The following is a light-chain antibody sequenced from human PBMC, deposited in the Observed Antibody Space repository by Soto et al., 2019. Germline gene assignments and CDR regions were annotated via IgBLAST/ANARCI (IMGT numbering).Light chain of an antibody. CDR3: QQYSNWPPIT. CDR1: QSVSSN. J-gene: IGKJ5*01. CDR2: GAS. Sequence: EIVMTQCPATLSVSPGERATLSCRASQSVSSNLAWYQQKPGQAPRLLIYGASTRATGIPARFSGSGSGTEFTLTISSLQSEDFAVYYCQQYSNWPPITFGQGTRLEIK. V-gene: IGKV3-15*01.